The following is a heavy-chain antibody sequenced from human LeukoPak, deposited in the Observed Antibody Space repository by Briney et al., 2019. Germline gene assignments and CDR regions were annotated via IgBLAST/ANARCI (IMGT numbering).Heavy chain of an antibody. CDR2: INHSGST. D-gene: IGHD3-3*01. V-gene: IGHV4-34*01. Sequence: SETLSLTCTVSGGSISSYYWSWIRQPPGKGLEWIGEINHSGSTNYNPSLKSRVTISVDTSKNQFSLKLSSVTAADTAVYYCARSSITIFGVDWGQGTLVTVSS. J-gene: IGHJ4*02. CDR3: ARSSITIFGVD. CDR1: GGSISSYY.